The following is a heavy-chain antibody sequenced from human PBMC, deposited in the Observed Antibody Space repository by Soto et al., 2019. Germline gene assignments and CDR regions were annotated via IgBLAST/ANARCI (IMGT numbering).Heavy chain of an antibody. CDR1: GYTFTSYY. Sequence: GASVKVSCKASGYTFTSYYMHWVRQAPGQGLEWMGIINPSGGSTSYAQKFQGRVTMTRDTSTSTVYMELSSLRSEDTAVYYCARDYDFWSGYYTPPYYGMDVWGQGTTVTVSS. D-gene: IGHD3-3*01. V-gene: IGHV1-46*01. J-gene: IGHJ6*02. CDR2: INPSGGST. CDR3: ARDYDFWSGYYTPPYYGMDV.